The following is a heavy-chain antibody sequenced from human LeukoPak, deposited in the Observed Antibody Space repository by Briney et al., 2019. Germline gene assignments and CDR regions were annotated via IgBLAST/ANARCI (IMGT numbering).Heavy chain of an antibody. D-gene: IGHD6-19*01. J-gene: IGHJ4*02. V-gene: IGHV3-30*19. CDR3: AGSPRSGWYWFDY. Sequence: GGSLRLSCAASGFTFSSYGMHWVRQAPGKGLEWVAVVSYDGINKYYADSVKGRFTISRDNSKNTLFLQMNSLRAEDTAVYSCAGSPRSGWYWFDYWGQGTLVTVSS. CDR1: GFTFSSYG. CDR2: VSYDGINK.